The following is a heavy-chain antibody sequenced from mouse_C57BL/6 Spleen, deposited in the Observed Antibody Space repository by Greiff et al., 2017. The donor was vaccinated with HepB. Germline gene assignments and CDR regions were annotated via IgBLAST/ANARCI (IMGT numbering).Heavy chain of an antibody. J-gene: IGHJ4*01. CDR3: ARGIYYDSSSWGYAMDY. CDR1: GYTFTTYP. V-gene: IGHV1-47*01. D-gene: IGHD2-4*01. CDR2: FHPYNDDT. Sequence: QVQLQQSGAELVKPGASVKMSCKASGYTFTTYPIEWMKQNHGKSLEWIGNFHPYNDDTKYNEKFKGKATLTVEKSSSTVYLELSRLTSDDSAVYYCARGIYYDSSSWGYAMDYWGQGTSVTVPS.